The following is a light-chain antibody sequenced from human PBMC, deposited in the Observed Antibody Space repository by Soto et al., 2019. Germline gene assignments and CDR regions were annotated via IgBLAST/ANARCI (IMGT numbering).Light chain of an antibody. V-gene: IGKV3-15*01. J-gene: IGKJ2*01. CDR1: QSVSTN. CDR3: QQYDYWYT. CDR2: GAS. Sequence: EIVMTQSPATLSVSPGERATLSCRASQSVSTNLGWYQQRPGQAPRLLIYGASTRATGIPARFSGSGSGTEFTLTISSLPSEDFALYYCQQYDYWYTFGQGTKLEIK.